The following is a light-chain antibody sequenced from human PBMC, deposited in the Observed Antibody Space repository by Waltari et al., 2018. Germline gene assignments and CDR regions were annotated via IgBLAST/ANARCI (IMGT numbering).Light chain of an antibody. CDR1: QSVSSN. CDR2: AAA. Sequence: EMVMTQSPATLSVSPGERATLSCRASQSVSSNLAWYQQKPGQAPRLLIYAAATRATGIPARFSGSGSGTEFTLTISSLQSEDFAVYYCQQYNNWPPLTFGGGTKVEIE. J-gene: IGKJ4*01. CDR3: QQYNNWPPLT. V-gene: IGKV3-15*01.